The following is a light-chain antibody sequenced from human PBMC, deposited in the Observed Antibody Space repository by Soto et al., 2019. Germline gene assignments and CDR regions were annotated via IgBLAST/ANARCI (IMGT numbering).Light chain of an antibody. Sequence: DIQMTQSPSTLSASVGDRVTITCRASQSLSRWLAWYQQKPGKAPKLLIYDASSLESGVPSRFRGSASGAEFTLSINPMRPAEFETYYRQQYDSYAWTFGQGTKVDIK. V-gene: IGKV1-5*01. CDR1: QSLSRW. CDR2: DAS. J-gene: IGKJ1*01. CDR3: QQYDSYAWT.